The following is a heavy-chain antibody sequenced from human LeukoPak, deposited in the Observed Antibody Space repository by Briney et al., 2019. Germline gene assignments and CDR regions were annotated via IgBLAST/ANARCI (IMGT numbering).Heavy chain of an antibody. CDR1: GFTFDDYA. V-gene: IGHV3-9*01. CDR3: AKALYSLYNYYLYGMVV. CDR2: ISWNSGSI. Sequence: GGSLRLSCAASGFTFDDYAMHWVRQAPGKGLEWVSGISWNSGSIGYADSVKGRFTISRDNAKNSLYLQMNSLRAEDTALYYYAKALYSLYNYYLYGMVVWGQGTKVSVSS. D-gene: IGHD6-13*01. J-gene: IGHJ6*01.